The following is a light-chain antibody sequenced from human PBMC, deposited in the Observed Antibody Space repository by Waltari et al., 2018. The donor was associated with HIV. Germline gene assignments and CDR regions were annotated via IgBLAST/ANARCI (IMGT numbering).Light chain of an antibody. CDR1: QSVSSN. CDR2: GAS. V-gene: IGKV3-15*01. CDR3: QQYNNWPPNT. Sequence: EIVMTQSPATLSVSPGERATLSCRASQSVSSNLAWYQQKPGQAPRLLSYGASTRATGISTRFSGSGSGTEFTLTISSLRSEDFAVDYCQQYNNWPPNTFGQGTKLEIK. J-gene: IGKJ2*01.